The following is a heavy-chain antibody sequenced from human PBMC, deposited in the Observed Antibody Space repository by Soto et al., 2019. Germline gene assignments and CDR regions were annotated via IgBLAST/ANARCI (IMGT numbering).Heavy chain of an antibody. Sequence: GGSLRLSCAASGFTFSSYGMHWVRQAPGKGLEWVAVISYDGSNKYYADSVKGRFTISRDNSKNTLYLQMNSLRAEDTAVYYCAKDQPWLANYYYYGMDVWGQGTTVTVSS. D-gene: IGHD6-19*01. CDR1: GFTFSSYG. CDR2: ISYDGSNK. J-gene: IGHJ6*02. CDR3: AKDQPWLANYYYYGMDV. V-gene: IGHV3-30*18.